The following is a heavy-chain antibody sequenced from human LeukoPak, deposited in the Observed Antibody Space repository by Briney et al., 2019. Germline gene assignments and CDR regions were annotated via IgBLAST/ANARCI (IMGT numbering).Heavy chain of an antibody. CDR3: ARDRHYTRDA. Sequence: GGSLRLSCAAFESSFADSWMHWVRQAPGEGLMWVALITTDGSATTYTDSVRGRFTITRDNAKNTLYLQMNSLRAEDTAVYYCARDRHYTRDAWGQGTTVTVSS. CDR1: ESSFADSW. CDR2: ITTDGSAT. V-gene: IGHV3-74*03. J-gene: IGHJ6*02.